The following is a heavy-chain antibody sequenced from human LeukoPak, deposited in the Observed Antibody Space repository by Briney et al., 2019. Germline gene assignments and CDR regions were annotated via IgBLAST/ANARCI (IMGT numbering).Heavy chain of an antibody. Sequence: SETLSLTCTVSGGSISSSSYYWGWIRQPPGEGLEWIGTIFYSGNTYYNPSLKSRVTISVDTSKNQFSLKVSSVTAADTAVYYCARHLIPTXPYSPFDYWGQGTLVTVSS. CDR3: ARHLIPTXPYSPFDY. D-gene: IGHD2-21*01. J-gene: IGHJ4*02. CDR2: IFYSGNT. V-gene: IGHV4-39*01. CDR1: GGSISSSSYY.